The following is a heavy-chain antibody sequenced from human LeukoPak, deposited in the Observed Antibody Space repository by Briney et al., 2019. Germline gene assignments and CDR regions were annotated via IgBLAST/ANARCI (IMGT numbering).Heavy chain of an antibody. CDR3: ARVRSGQWNDY. CDR1: GFTFNNYA. J-gene: IGHJ4*02. D-gene: IGHD1-1*01. V-gene: IGHV3-30-3*01. CDR2: VTYDGNNK. Sequence: SGGSLRLSCAASGFTFNNYAMHWVRQAPGKGLEWVAVVTYDGNNKYYADSVKGRFTVSRDNSRNTVNLQMNSLRGEDTAVYYCARVRSGQWNDYWGQGTLVTVSS.